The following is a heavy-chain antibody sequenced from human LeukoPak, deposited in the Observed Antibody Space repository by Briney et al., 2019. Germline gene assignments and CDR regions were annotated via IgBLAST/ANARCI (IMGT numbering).Heavy chain of an antibody. CDR2: INQGGSES. Sequence: GASQSLSCAASGLTFSDFCMGWVRHAPGKGLEWVAYINQGGSESYYVDSGKGRFTISRDKAKKSLFLQMNSLRAEDTAVYYCTKGRSNHYWGQGTLVTVST. D-gene: IGHD4-11*01. CDR3: TKGRSNHY. V-gene: IGHV3-7*01. CDR1: GLTFSDFC. J-gene: IGHJ4*02.